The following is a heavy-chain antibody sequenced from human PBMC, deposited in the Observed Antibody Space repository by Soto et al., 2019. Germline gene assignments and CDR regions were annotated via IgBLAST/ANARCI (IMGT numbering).Heavy chain of an antibody. D-gene: IGHD3-3*01. J-gene: IGHJ6*03. V-gene: IGHV4-59*01. CDR2: IYYSGST. CDR3: ARGYYDFWSGYYTGGTYYYYMDV. CDR1: GGSISRYY. Sequence: SQTLSVTCTGSGGSISRYYWGCIRQPPGKGLEWIGYIYYSGSTNYNPSLKSRVTISVDTSKNQFSLKLSSVTAADTAVYYCARGYYDFWSGYYTGGTYYYYMDVWGKGTTVTVSS.